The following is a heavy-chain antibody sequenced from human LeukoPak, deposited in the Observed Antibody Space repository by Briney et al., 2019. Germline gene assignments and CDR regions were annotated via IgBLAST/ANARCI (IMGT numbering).Heavy chain of an antibody. Sequence: GGSLRLPCAASGFTFSSYAMHWVRQAPGKGLEWVAVISYDGSNKYYADSVKGRFTISRDNAKNSLYLQMNSLRAEDTAVYYCARSDYSNYYYFDYWGQGTLVTVSS. CDR3: ARSDYSNYYYFDY. D-gene: IGHD4-11*01. CDR1: GFTFSSYA. CDR2: ISYDGSNK. J-gene: IGHJ4*02. V-gene: IGHV3-30-3*01.